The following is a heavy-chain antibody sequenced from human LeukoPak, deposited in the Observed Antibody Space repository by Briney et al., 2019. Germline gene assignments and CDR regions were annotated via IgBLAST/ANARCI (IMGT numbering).Heavy chain of an antibody. CDR1: GYXFTTYW. J-gene: IGHJ4*02. CDR2: IYPGDSDT. D-gene: IGHD3-16*01. Sequence: GESLKISCNASGYXFTTYWIGWVRPMPGKDLEWMGIIYPGDSDTRHSPSFQGQVTMSADKSISTAYLQWSSLKASDTAMYYCARRAYSDAYDYWGQGTLVTVSS. CDR3: ARRAYSDAYDY. V-gene: IGHV5-51*01.